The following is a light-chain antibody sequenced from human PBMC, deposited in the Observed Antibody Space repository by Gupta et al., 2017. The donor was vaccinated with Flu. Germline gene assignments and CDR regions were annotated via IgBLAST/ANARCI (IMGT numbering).Light chain of an antibody. CDR1: KLGDKY. CDR2: QDT. CDR3: QAWDSSTAH. J-gene: IGLJ1*01. Sequence: SYELTQPPSVSVSPGQTASITCSGDKLGDKYASWYQQKPGQSPVLVIYQDTKRPSGIPERFSGSNSGNTATLTISGTQAMDEADYYCQAWDSSTAHFGTGTKVTVL. V-gene: IGLV3-1*01.